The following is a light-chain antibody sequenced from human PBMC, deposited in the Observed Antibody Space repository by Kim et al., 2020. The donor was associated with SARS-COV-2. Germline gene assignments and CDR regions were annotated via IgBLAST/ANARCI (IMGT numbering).Light chain of an antibody. CDR1: QTVSSTY. Sequence: LSPGERATLSCRASQTVSSTYLAWYQQKPGQAPRLLMYGVSNRATGIPDRFSGSGSGTDFTLTISRLEPEDFVVYYCLQYGSSSYTFGQGTKLEIK. CDR3: LQYGSSSYT. J-gene: IGKJ2*01. CDR2: GVS. V-gene: IGKV3-20*01.